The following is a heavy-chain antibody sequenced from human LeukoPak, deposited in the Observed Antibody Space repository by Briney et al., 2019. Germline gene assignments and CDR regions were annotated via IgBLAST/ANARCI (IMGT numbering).Heavy chain of an antibody. V-gene: IGHV1-24*01. CDR1: GYTLTELS. J-gene: IGHJ3*02. D-gene: IGHD2-8*01. Sequence: GASVKVSCTVSGYTLTELSMHWVRQAPGKGLEWMGGFDPEDGETIYAQKFQGRVTMTEDTSTDTAYMELSSLRSEDAAVYYCATAIESTRGVGAFDIWGQGTMVTVSS. CDR3: ATAIESTRGVGAFDI. CDR2: FDPEDGET.